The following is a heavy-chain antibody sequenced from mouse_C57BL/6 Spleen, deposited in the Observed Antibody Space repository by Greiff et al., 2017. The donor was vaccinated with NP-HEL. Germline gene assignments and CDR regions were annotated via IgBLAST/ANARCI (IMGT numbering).Heavy chain of an antibody. Sequence: QVQLQQPGAELVKPGASVKLSCKASGYTFTSYWMQRVKQRPGQGLEWIGEIDPSDSYTNYNQKFKGKATLTVDTSSSTAYMQLSSLTSEDSAVYYCAPFGSGYFAYWGQGTLVTVSA. CDR1: GYTFTSYW. D-gene: IGHD3-2*02. CDR3: APFGSGYFAY. CDR2: IDPSDSYT. J-gene: IGHJ3*01. V-gene: IGHV1-50*01.